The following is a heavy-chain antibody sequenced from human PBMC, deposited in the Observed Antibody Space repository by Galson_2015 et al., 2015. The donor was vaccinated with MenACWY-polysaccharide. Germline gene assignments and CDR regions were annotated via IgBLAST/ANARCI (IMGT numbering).Heavy chain of an antibody. CDR2: INSDGSSI. J-gene: IGHJ6*02. CDR3: TRDPIQIGGATAYYYGMDV. Sequence: SLRLSCAASGFTFSSHWMHWVRQAPGKGLVWVSRINSDGSSITYADSVKGRFTISRDNAKNTLFLQMNSLRPEDTAVYYCTRDPIQIGGATAYYYGMDVWGQGTTVTVSS. CDR1: GFTFSSHW. D-gene: IGHD1-26*01. V-gene: IGHV3-74*01.